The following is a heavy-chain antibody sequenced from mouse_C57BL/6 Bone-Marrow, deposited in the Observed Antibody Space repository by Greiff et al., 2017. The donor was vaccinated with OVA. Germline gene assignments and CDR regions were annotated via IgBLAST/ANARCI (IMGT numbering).Heavy chain of an antibody. J-gene: IGHJ3*01. D-gene: IGHD2-4*01. CDR2: INPSSGYT. Sequence: QVQLQQSGAELARPGASVKMSCKASGYTFTSYTMHWVKQRPGQGLEWIGYINPSSGYTKYNQKFKDKATLTADKSSSTAYMQLRSLKSEDSAVYNCARDDYDGFAYWGQGTLVTVSA. CDR3: ARDDYDGFAY. V-gene: IGHV1-4*01. CDR1: GYTFTSYT.